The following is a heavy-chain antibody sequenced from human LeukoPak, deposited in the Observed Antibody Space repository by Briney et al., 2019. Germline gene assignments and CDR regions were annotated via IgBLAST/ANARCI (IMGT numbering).Heavy chain of an antibody. CDR2: ISYDGSNK. CDR3: AMGRSSGYFPPFDY. CDR1: GFTFSSYA. J-gene: IGHJ4*02. Sequence: PGRSLRLSCAASGFTFSSYAMHWVRQAPGKGLEWVAVISYDGSNKYYADSVKGRFTISRDNSKNTLYLQMNSLRAEDTAVYYCAMGRSSGYFPPFDYWGQGTLVTVSS. D-gene: IGHD3-22*01. V-gene: IGHV3-30-3*01.